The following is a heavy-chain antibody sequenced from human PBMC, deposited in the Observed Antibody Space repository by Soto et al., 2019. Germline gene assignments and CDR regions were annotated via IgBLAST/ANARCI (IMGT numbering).Heavy chain of an antibody. CDR1: GGSIDNSHSF. CDR3: ARLKSFGTTSAGQNYHYGMDV. D-gene: IGHD3-16*01. V-gene: IGHV4-39*01. J-gene: IGHJ6*02. CDR2: VYYSGGT. Sequence: SETLSLTCAVSGGSIDNSHSFWGWVRQPPGRGLEFLGSVYYSGGTYYNPSLKSRVTVSVDTSKNQVSLRVRSVTVAETAVYYCARLKSFGTTSAGQNYHYGMDVWGQGTTVTVSS.